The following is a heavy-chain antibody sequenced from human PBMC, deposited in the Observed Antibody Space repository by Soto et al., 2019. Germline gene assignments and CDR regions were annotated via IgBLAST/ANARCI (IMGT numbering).Heavy chain of an antibody. V-gene: IGHV1-18*04. CDR3: ARDRVAGIWGDALDI. CDR1: GYTFTNHG. CDR2: INHYNANT. D-gene: IGHD3-16*01. Sequence: ASVKVSCKTSGYTFTNHGINWVRQAPGQGLEWMGWINHYNANTNYAQKLQGRVTMTTDTSTSTAYMDLRSLTSDDTAVYYCARDRVAGIWGDALDIWGQGTMVTVSS. J-gene: IGHJ3*02.